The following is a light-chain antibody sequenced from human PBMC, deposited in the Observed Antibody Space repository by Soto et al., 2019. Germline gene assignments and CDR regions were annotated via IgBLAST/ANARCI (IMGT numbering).Light chain of an antibody. V-gene: IGKV3-15*01. CDR2: GAS. CDR3: QQYNNWPPYT. J-gene: IGKJ2*01. CDR1: QSVRSN. Sequence: IVMTQSPATLSMSPGERATLSCRASQSVRSNLAWYQQKPGQAPRLLIYGASTRATGIPARFSGSGSGTEFTLTISSLQSEDFAVYYCQQYNNWPPYTFGQGTKLEIK.